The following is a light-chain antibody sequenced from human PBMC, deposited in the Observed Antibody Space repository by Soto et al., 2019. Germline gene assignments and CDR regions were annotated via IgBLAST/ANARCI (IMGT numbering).Light chain of an antibody. J-gene: IGKJ1*01. CDR3: QQYATSPLT. CDR2: GAS. V-gene: IGKV3-20*01. CDR1: ESVSGSY. Sequence: EIVLTQSPGTLSLSPGERATLSCRASESVSGSYLAWYQQKAGQAPRLLIYGASSRATGIPDRFSGSGSGTDFTLTISRLDPEDFSVYYCQQYATSPLTFSRETKVDIK.